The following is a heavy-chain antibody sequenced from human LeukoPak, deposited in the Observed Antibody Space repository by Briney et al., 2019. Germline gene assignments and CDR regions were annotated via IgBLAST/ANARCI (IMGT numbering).Heavy chain of an antibody. CDR2: IYYSGST. V-gene: IGHV4-31*11. D-gene: IGHD6-19*01. CDR3: ARDSSVAGGKVDY. Sequence: SGTLSLTCAVSGGSISSGGYYWSWIRQHPGKGLEWIGYIYYSGSTYYNPSLKSRVTISVDTSKNQFSLKLSSVTAADTAVYYCARDSSVAGGKVDYRGQGTLVTVSS. J-gene: IGHJ4*02. CDR1: GGSISSGGYY.